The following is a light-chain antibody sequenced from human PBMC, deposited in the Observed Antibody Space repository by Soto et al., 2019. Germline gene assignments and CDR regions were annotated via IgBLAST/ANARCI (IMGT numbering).Light chain of an antibody. V-gene: IGLV2-14*01. Sequence: SALTQPASVSGSPGQSITISCTGTSSDVGGYNYVSWYQQHPGKAPKLMIYEVSNRPSGVSNRFSGSKSGNTASLTISGLQAEDEADYYCNSYAGSNIYVFGTGTKVTVL. CDR1: SSDVGGYNY. CDR3: NSYAGSNIYV. CDR2: EVS. J-gene: IGLJ1*01.